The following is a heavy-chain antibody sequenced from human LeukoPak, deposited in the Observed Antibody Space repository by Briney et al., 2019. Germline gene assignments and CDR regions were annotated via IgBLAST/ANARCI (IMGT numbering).Heavy chain of an antibody. D-gene: IGHD5-18*01. CDR1: GFTFSRCA. V-gene: IGHV3-64*01. J-gene: IGHJ4*02. Sequence: GGSLRLSCAASGFTFSRCAMHWVRQAPGKGLEYVSSISPNGDSTYYANSVKGRYTISRDNSKNTLYLQMGSLRAEDMAVYYCATGYNYYYDFWGQGALVTVSS. CDR2: ISPNGDST. CDR3: ATGYNYYYDF.